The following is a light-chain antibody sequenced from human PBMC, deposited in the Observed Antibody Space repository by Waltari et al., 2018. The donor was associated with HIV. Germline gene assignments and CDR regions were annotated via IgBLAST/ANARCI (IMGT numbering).Light chain of an antibody. Sequence: QSVLTQPPSASGTPGQRVTISCSGSSSNIGSNSVYWYQQLPGTDPKLLIYRNNMRPSGVPARLSGSKSGTSASLAISGLRSEDEADYYCAAWDDSLSGLVFGGGTKLTVL. CDR2: RNN. CDR3: AAWDDSLSGLV. CDR1: SSNIGSNS. V-gene: IGLV1-47*01. J-gene: IGLJ3*02.